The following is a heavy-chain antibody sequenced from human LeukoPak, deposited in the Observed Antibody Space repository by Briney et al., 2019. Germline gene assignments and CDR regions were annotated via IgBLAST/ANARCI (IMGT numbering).Heavy chain of an antibody. Sequence: GRSLRLSCAVSGITISNYGMSWVRQAPGQGQELVAGVSDSGGRTNYADSVKGRFTISRDNPKNTLYLQMNSLRAEDMAVYFCAKRGVVIRVILVGFHKEAYYFDSWGQGALVTVSS. CDR3: AKRGVVIRVILVGFHKEAYYFDS. CDR1: GITISNYG. CDR2: VSDSGGRT. V-gene: IGHV3-23*01. D-gene: IGHD3-22*01. J-gene: IGHJ4*02.